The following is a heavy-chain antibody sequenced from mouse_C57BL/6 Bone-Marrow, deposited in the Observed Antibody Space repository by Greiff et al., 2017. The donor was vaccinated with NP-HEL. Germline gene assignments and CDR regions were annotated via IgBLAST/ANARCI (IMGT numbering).Heavy chain of an antibody. V-gene: IGHV5-17*01. J-gene: IGHJ3*01. CDR1: GFTFSDYG. Sequence: DVKLVESGGGLVKPGGSLKLSCAASGFTFSDYGMHWVRQAPEKGLEWVAYISSGSSTIYYADTVKGRFTISRDNAKNTLFLQMTSLRSEDTAMYYCARRRNYYGSSYPLSYWGQGTLVTVSA. D-gene: IGHD1-1*01. CDR3: ARRRNYYGSSYPLSY. CDR2: ISSGSSTI.